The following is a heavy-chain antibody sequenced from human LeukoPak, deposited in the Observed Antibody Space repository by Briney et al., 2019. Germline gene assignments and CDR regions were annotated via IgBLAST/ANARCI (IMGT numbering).Heavy chain of an antibody. D-gene: IGHD3-22*01. CDR1: GYTFTSYY. Sequence: GASVKVSCKAPGYTFTSYYMHWVRQAPGQGLEWMGWINPNSGGTNYAQKFQGRVTMTRDTSISTAYMELSRLRSDDTAVYYCARDPDYYTLDYWGQGTLVTVSS. J-gene: IGHJ4*02. V-gene: IGHV1-2*02. CDR2: INPNSGGT. CDR3: ARDPDYYTLDY.